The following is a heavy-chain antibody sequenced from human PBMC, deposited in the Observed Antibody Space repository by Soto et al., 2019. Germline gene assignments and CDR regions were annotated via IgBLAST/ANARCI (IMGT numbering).Heavy chain of an antibody. CDR3: TRVAKYRDDSAYYDVFDI. Sequence: DVQLTESGGGLVQPGGSLRLSCGASGFSFGSDWMAWVRQAPGKGLEWVANIRKDGSQEHYADSVRGRFSVSRDNAKDSLYLQMISLRLEGTSVYYCTRVAKYRDDSAYYDVFDIWGQGKMVSVSS. J-gene: IGHJ3*02. CDR1: GFSFGSDW. D-gene: IGHD3-22*01. CDR2: IRKDGSQE. V-gene: IGHV3-7*05.